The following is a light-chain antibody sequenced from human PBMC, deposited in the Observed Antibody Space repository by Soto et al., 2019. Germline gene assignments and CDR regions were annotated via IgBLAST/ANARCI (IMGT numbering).Light chain of an antibody. V-gene: IGLV2-14*03. Sequence: QSVLTQPASVSGSPGQSITISCAGRSSDVGGYEYVSWYQQHPGRAPKLIIYDVSNRPSGVSNRFSGAKSGNTASLTISGLQADDEADYYCYSYSTSGIHYVFGDGTKVTVL. CDR3: YSYSTSGIHYV. CDR1: SSDVGGYEY. CDR2: DVS. J-gene: IGLJ1*01.